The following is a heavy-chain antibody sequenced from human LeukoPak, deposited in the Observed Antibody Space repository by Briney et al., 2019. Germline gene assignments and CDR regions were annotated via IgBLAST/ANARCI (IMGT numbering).Heavy chain of an antibody. CDR1: GYTFTSYY. J-gene: IGHJ6*02. CDR2: INPSGSST. Sequence: ASVKVSCKASGYTFTSYYMHWVRQAPGQGLEWMGIINPSGSSTSYAQKFQGRVTMTRDTSTSTVYMELSSLRSEDTAVYYCARTLYYDILTGYDNYYYYGMDVWGQGTTVTVSS. D-gene: IGHD3-9*01. V-gene: IGHV1-46*01. CDR3: ARTLYYDILTGYDNYYYYGMDV.